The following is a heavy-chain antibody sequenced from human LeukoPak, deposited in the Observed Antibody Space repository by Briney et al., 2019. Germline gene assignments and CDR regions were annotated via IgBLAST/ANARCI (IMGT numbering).Heavy chain of an antibody. CDR2: IYYSGST. D-gene: IGHD5-12*01. Sequence: PSETLSLTCTVSGGSISSSSYYWGWIRQPPGKGLEWIGSIYYSGSTYYNPSLKSRVTISVDTSKNQFSLKLSSVTAADTAVYYCASGKRGYSGYDADYYFDYWGQGTLVTVSS. J-gene: IGHJ4*02. CDR1: GGSISSSSYY. CDR3: ASGKRGYSGYDADYYFDY. V-gene: IGHV4-39*01.